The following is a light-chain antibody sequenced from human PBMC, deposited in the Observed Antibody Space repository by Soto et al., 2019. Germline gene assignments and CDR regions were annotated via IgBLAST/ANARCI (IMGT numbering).Light chain of an antibody. CDR3: SSYTTSNTLV. V-gene: IGLV2-14*01. J-gene: IGLJ2*01. CDR1: TSDIGRYNY. CDR2: EVS. Sequence: SALTQPASVSGSPGQSITISCTGTTSDIGRYNYVAWYQQHPGKAPKVMIYEVSNRPSWISNRFSGSKSGNTASMTISGLQAEAEAHYYCSSYTTSNTLVFGGGTKVTVL.